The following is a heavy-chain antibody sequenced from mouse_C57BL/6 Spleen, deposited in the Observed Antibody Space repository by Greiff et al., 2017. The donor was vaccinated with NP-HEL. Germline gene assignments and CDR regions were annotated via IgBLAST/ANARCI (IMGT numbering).Heavy chain of an antibody. J-gene: IGHJ4*01. V-gene: IGHV5-9-1*02. CDR3: TRGGTTVEDAMDY. CDR2: ISSGGDYI. Sequence: EVQRVESGEGLVKPGGSLKLSCAASGFTFSSYAMSWVRQTPEKRLEWVAYISSGGDYIYYADTVKGRFTISRDNARNTLYLQMSSLKSEDTAMYYCTRGGTTVEDAMDYWGQGTSVTVAS. D-gene: IGHD1-1*01. CDR1: GFTFSSYA.